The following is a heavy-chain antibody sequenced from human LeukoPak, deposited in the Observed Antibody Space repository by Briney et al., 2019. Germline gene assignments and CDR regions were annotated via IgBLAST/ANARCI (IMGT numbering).Heavy chain of an antibody. D-gene: IGHD3-9*01. CDR2: ISSNGGST. Sequence: WGSLRLSCSASGFTFSSYAMHWVRQAPGKGLEYVSAISSNGGSTYYADSVKGRFTTSRDNSKNTLYLQMSSLRAEDTAVYYCAKDQEARYFDWTFDYWGQGTLVTVSS. CDR3: AKDQEARYFDWTFDY. CDR1: GFTFSSYA. V-gene: IGHV3-64D*06. J-gene: IGHJ4*02.